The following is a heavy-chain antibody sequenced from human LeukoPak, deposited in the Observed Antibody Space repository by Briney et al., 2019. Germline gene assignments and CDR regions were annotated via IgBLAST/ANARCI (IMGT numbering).Heavy chain of an antibody. D-gene: IGHD5-12*01. CDR2: PRNGG. Sequence: GGSLRLSCAASGFSLVGYDMHRARQAPGKGLEWVAFPRNGGYYAESVRGRFTISTDNSKNTLYLHMNSLRPEDTAMYYCAKDGQLAYWGQGTLVTVSS. J-gene: IGHJ4*02. V-gene: IGHV3-30*02. CDR1: GFSLVGYD. CDR3: AKDGQLAY.